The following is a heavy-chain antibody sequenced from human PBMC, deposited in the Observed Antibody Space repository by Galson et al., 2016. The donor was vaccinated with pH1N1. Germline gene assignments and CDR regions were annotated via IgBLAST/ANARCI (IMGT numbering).Heavy chain of an antibody. CDR3: ARIIGRSGTYTGAARGFDS. CDR2: INAYSGST. V-gene: IGHV1-18*04. J-gene: IGHJ4*02. CDR1: GYTFSNYA. D-gene: IGHD1-26*01. Sequence: SVKVSCKASGYTFSNYAFNWVRQAPGQGLEWMGWINAYSGSTNFSQKFQGRFTMTTDTSTSTAYLELRSLKSDDTALYYCARIIGRSGTYTGAARGFDSWGQGTLVTVSS.